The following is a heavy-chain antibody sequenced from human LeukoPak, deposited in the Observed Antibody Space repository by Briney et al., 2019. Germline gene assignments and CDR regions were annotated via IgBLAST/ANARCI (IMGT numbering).Heavy chain of an antibody. V-gene: IGHV4-34*01. CDR3: ARDLEGDSSGWYYWDWFDP. D-gene: IGHD6-19*01. Sequence: SETLSLTCAVYGGSFSGYYWSWIRQPPGKGLEWIGEINHSGSTNYNPSLKSRVTISVDTSKNQFSLKLSSVTAADTAVYYCARDLEGDSSGWYYWDWFDPWGQGTLVTVSS. CDR2: INHSGST. J-gene: IGHJ5*02. CDR1: GGSFSGYY.